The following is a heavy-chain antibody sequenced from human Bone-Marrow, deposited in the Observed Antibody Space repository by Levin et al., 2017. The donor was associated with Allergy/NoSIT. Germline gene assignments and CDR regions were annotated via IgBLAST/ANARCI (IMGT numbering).Heavy chain of an antibody. V-gene: IGHV3-23*01. Sequence: TGESLKISCEVSGITFSPYAMPWVRPAPGKGLEWVSTISSDGGTAYYADSVKGRFTISRDNSRNTLYVQLNSLGADDTAVYYCAGHSTHFDSSGYVYDDYWGQGTLVTVSS. CDR3: AGHSTHFDSSGYVYDDY. D-gene: IGHD5/OR15-5a*01. CDR1: GITFSPYA. CDR2: ISSDGGTA. J-gene: IGHJ4*02.